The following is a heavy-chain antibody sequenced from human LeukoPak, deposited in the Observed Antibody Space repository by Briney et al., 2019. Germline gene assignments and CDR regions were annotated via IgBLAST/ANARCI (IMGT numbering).Heavy chain of an antibody. CDR2: ISSSSSYI. CDR1: GFTFSSYS. D-gene: IGHD3-9*01. V-gene: IGHV3-21*04. CDR3: AKDQDYDILTGSRGAFDI. J-gene: IGHJ3*02. Sequence: GGSLRLSCAASGFTFSSYSMNWVRQAPGKGLEWVSSISSSSSYIYYADSVKGRFTISRDNAKNSLYLQVNSLRAEDTALYYCAKDQDYDILTGSRGAFDIWGQGTMVTVSS.